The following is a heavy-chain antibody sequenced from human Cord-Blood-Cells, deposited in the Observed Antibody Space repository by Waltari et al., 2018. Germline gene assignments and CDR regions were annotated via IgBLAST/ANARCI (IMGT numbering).Heavy chain of an antibody. Sequence: WIRQPPGKGLEWIGSIYYSGSTYYNPSLKSRVTISVDTSKNQFSLKLSSVTAADTAVYYCARLTNQSKYRNTNWFDPWGQGTLVTVSS. CDR2: IYYSGST. D-gene: IGHD3-16*02. J-gene: IGHJ5*02. V-gene: IGHV4-39*01. CDR3: ARLTNQSKYRNTNWFDP.